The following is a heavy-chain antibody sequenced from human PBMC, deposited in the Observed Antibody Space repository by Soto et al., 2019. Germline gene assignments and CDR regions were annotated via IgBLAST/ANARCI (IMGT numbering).Heavy chain of an antibody. J-gene: IGHJ4*02. V-gene: IGHV3-74*01. CDR2: INSDGSST. Sequence: PGGSLRLSCAASGFTFSRYPMHWVRQAPGKGLVWVSRINSDGSSTRYADSVKVRFTVSRDNAKNTLYLEMNSLRAEDTAVYYCARGSSYALDYWGQGTLVTVSS. D-gene: IGHD3-16*01. CDR3: ARGSSYALDY. CDR1: GFTFSRYP.